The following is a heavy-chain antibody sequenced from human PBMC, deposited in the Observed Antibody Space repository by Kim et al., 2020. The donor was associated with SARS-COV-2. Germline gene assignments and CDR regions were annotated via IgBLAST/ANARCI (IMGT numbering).Heavy chain of an antibody. D-gene: IGHD3-3*01. V-gene: IGHV7-4-1*02. CDR2: INTNTGNP. CDR3: ARGPNPLPAYYDFWSGYSVALGAYFYL. CDR1: GYTFTSYA. J-gene: IGHJ2*01. Sequence: ASVKVSCKASGYTFTSYAMNWVRQAPGQGLEWMGWINTNTGNPTYAQDFTGRVVFSLDTSVSTAYLQISSLKAEDTAVYYCARGPNPLPAYYDFWSGYSVALGAYFYLWGRGTLVTVSS.